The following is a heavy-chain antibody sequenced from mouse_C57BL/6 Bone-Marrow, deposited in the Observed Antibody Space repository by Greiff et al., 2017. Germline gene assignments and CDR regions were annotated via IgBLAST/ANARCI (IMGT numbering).Heavy chain of an antibody. D-gene: IGHD1-1*01. Sequence: VQLQQSGPELVKPGASVKISCKASGYSFTDYNMNWVKQSHGKSLEWIGVINPNCGTTSYNQKFKGKATLTVDQSSSTAYMQLNSLTSEDSAVEYCARTFYSGSLVAYWGQGTLVTVSA. V-gene: IGHV1-39*01. J-gene: IGHJ3*01. CDR2: INPNCGTT. CDR1: GYSFTDYN. CDR3: ARTFYSGSLVAY.